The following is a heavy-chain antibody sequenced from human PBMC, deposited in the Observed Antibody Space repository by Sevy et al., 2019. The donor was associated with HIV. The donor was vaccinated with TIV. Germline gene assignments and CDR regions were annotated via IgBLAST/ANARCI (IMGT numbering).Heavy chain of an antibody. V-gene: IGHV4-4*07. CDR3: ARDYPYYDILTGYYQRQYNWFDP. D-gene: IGHD3-9*01. Sequence: SETLSLTYTVSGGSISSYYWSWIRQPAGKGLEWIGRIYTSGSTNYNPSLKSRVTMSVDTSKNQFSLKLSSVTAADTAVYYCARDYPYYDILTGYYQRQYNWFDPWGQGTLVTVSS. J-gene: IGHJ5*02. CDR2: IYTSGST. CDR1: GGSISSYY.